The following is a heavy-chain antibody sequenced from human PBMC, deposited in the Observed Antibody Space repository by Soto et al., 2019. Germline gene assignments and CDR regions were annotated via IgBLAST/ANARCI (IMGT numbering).Heavy chain of an antibody. V-gene: IGHV3-48*02. D-gene: IGHD3-22*01. CDR3: ARSPYYYDTSGYFY. CDR2: ISSSSSTI. J-gene: IGHJ4*02. CDR1: GFTFSSYS. Sequence: EVQLVESGGGLVQPGGSLRLSCAASGFTFSSYSMNWVRQAPGKGLEWVSYISSSSSTIYYADSVKGRFTISRDNAKNSLYLQMNSLRDEDTAVYYCARSPYYYDTSGYFYWGQGTLVTVSS.